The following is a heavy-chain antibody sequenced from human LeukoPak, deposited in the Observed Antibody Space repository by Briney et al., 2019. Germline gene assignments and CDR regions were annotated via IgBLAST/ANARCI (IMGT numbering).Heavy chain of an antibody. CDR2: ISYDGSNK. CDR3: AKPTGYSSGWSEGFDY. CDR1: GFTFSSYG. V-gene: IGHV3-30*18. Sequence: GGSLRLSCAASGFTFSSYGMHWVRQAPGKGLEWVAVISYDGSNKYYADSVKGRFTISRDNSKNTLYLQMNSLRAEDTAVYYCAKPTGYSSGWSEGFDYWGQGTLVTVSS. D-gene: IGHD6-19*01. J-gene: IGHJ4*02.